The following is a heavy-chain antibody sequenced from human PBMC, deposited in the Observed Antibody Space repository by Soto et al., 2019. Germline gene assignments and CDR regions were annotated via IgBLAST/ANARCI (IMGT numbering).Heavy chain of an antibody. CDR3: ARDAATATTGYYYGIDV. J-gene: IGHJ6*02. CDR1: GFTFSSYG. Sequence: PGGSLRLSCAASGFTFSSYGMHWVRQAPGKGLEWVAVISYDGSNKYYADSVKGRFTISRDNSKNTLYLQMNSLRAEDTAVYYCARDAATATTGYYYGIDVWGQRTKVTGSS. D-gene: IGHD6-25*01. V-gene: IGHV3-30*19. CDR2: ISYDGSNK.